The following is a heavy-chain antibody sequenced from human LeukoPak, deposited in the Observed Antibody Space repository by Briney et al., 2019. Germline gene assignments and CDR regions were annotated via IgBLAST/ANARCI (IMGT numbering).Heavy chain of an antibody. D-gene: IGHD2-2*02. CDR2: IYYSGST. CDR1: GGSISSGGYY. Sequence: SETLSLTCAVPGGSISSGGYYWSWIRQHPGKGLEWIGYIYYSGSTYYNPSLKSRVTISVDTSKNQFSLKLSSVTAADTAVYYCASGIAAIPDYWGQGTLVTVSS. J-gene: IGHJ4*02. CDR3: ASGIAAIPDY. V-gene: IGHV4-31*11.